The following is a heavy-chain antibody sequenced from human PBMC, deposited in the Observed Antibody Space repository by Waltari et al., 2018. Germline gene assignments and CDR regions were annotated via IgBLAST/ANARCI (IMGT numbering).Heavy chain of an antibody. CDR2: IDPSDSYH. CDR1: GYSFTSYW. J-gene: IGHJ4*02. Sequence: EVQLVQSGAEVKKPGESLRISCKGSGYSFTSYWISWVRQMPGKGLEWMGRIDPSDSYHNYSPSFQGNVTISADKSISTAYLQWSSLKASDTATYYCARRRGKSAPFDYWGQGTLVTVSS. CDR3: ARRRGKSAPFDY. V-gene: IGHV5-10-1*03.